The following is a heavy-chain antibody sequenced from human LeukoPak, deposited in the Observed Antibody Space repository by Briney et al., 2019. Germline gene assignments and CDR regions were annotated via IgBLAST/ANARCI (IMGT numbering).Heavy chain of an antibody. CDR1: GYTFTGYY. CDR2: INPNSGAT. V-gene: IGHV1-2*06. J-gene: IGHJ2*01. CDR3: AKSIEYCGADCYGYFDL. D-gene: IGHD2-21*02. Sequence: ASVKVSCKPSGYTFTGYYMHWVRQAPGQGLEWMGRINPNSGATNYAQKFQGRVTMTRDTSISTAYMELTTLRSDDTAVYYCAKSIEYCGADCYGYFDLWGRGTLVTVSS.